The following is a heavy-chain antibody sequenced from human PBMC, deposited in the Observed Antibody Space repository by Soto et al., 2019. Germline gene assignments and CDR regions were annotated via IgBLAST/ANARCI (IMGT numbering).Heavy chain of an antibody. D-gene: IGHD5-12*01. CDR3: ARDCGEMATTPHDAFDL. CDR1: GYTFTSYY. Sequence: GXSVKVSCTASGYTFTSYYMHLVRQAPGQGLEWMGIINPSGGSTSYAQKFQGRVTMTRDTSTSTVYMELSSLRSEDTAVYYCARDCGEMATTPHDAFDLWGQGTMVTVSS. CDR2: INPSGGST. V-gene: IGHV1-46*01. J-gene: IGHJ3*01.